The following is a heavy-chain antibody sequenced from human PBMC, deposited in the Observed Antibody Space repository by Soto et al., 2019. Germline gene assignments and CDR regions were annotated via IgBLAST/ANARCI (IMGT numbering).Heavy chain of an antibody. CDR1: GYSFTSYW. J-gene: IGHJ6*01. Sequence: XDSLKLSCQCSGYSFTSYWSSLVLQMPGKGLEWMGRIDPSYSYTNYSPSFQGHVTISADKSISTAYLQWSSLKASDTAMYYCARNDIVIMVYASDPSGMDVWGQGTTVTVSS. CDR3: ARNDIVIMVYASDPSGMDV. V-gene: IGHV5-10-1*01. CDR2: IDPSYSYT. D-gene: IGHD2-8*01.